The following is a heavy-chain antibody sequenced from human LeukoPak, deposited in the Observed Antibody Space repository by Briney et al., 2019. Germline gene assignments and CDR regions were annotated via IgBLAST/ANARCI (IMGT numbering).Heavy chain of an antibody. CDR3: ARGLIRRYYDSSGYSHFDY. V-gene: IGHV4-34*01. CDR1: GGSFSGYY. J-gene: IGHJ4*02. CDR2: INHSGST. D-gene: IGHD3-22*01. Sequence: PSETLSLTCAVYGGSFSGYYWSWIRQPPGKGLEWIGEINHSGSTNYNPSLKSQVTISVDTSKNPFSLKLSPVTAADTAVYYCARGLIRRYYDSSGYSHFDYWGQGTLVTVSS.